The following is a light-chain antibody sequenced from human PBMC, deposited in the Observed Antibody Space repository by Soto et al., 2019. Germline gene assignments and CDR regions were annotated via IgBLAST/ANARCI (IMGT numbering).Light chain of an antibody. V-gene: IGKV3-20*01. Sequence: EIVLTQSPGTLSLSQGERATLSCRASQSVSSSYLAWYQQKPGQAPRLLIYDASNRATGIPARFSGSGSGTEFTLTISRLEPEDFAVYYCQQYGSSPWTFGQGTKVDIK. CDR1: QSVSSSY. CDR3: QQYGSSPWT. J-gene: IGKJ1*01. CDR2: DAS.